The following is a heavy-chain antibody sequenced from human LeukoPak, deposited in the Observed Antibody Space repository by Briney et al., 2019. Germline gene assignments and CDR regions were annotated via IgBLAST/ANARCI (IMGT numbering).Heavy chain of an antibody. V-gene: IGHV3-30*18. CDR2: ISYDGSNK. Sequence: GGTLRLSCAASGFTFSSYGMHWVRQAPGKGLEWVAVISYDGSNKYYADSVKGRFTISRDNSKNTLYLQMNSPRAEDTAVYYCAKDRSETMIVVEIDYWGQGTLVTVSS. CDR3: AKDRSETMIVVEIDY. J-gene: IGHJ4*02. D-gene: IGHD3-22*01. CDR1: GFTFSSYG.